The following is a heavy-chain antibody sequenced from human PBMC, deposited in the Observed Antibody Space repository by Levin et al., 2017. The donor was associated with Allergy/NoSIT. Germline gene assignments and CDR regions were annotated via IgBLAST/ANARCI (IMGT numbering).Heavy chain of an antibody. CDR2: IKQDGSEK. CDR1: GFTFRDSW. V-gene: IGHV3-7*04. CDR3: ARVDGGSIVVTGPNYNWFDP. Sequence: LSLPCAAYGFTFRDSWMSWLRQAPGKGLEWVANIKQDGSEKYYVDSVKGRFTISRDNAKNSLYLQMNSLRAEDTAVYYCARVDGGSIVVTGPNYNWFDPWGQGTLVTVSS. J-gene: IGHJ5*02. D-gene: IGHD6-19*01.